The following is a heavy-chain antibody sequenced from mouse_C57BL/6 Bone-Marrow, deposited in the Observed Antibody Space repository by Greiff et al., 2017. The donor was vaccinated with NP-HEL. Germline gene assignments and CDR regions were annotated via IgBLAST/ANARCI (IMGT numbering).Heavy chain of an antibody. CDR2: IHPNSGST. Sequence: QVQLQQPGAELVKPGASVKLSCKASGYSFTSYWMHWVKQRPGQGLEWIGMIHPNSGSTNYNEKFKSKATLTVDKSSSTAYMQLSSLTSEDSAVYYCTEDGYYPFAYWGRGTLVTVSA. CDR1: GYSFTSYW. CDR3: TEDGYYPFAY. V-gene: IGHV1-64*01. D-gene: IGHD2-3*01. J-gene: IGHJ3*01.